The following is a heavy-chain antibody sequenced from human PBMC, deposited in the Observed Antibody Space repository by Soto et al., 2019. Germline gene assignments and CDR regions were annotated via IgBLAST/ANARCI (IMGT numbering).Heavy chain of an antibody. J-gene: IGHJ4*02. CDR1: GGSFSGYY. Sequence: QVQLQQWGGGLLKPSETLSLTCAVYGGSFSGYYWSWIRQSPGKGLEWIGEIDHSGSTNYNPSLKSRVTISVDTSKNQFSLKLSSVTAADTAVYYCARGGGCSGGNCYYIDYWGQGTLVTVSS. CDR2: IDHSGST. D-gene: IGHD2-15*01. V-gene: IGHV4-34*01. CDR3: ARGGGCSGGNCYYIDY.